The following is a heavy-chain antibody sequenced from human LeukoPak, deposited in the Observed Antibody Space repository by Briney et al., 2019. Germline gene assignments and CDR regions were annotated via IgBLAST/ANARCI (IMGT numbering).Heavy chain of an antibody. J-gene: IGHJ4*02. V-gene: IGHV3-30-3*01. CDR2: ISYDGSNK. CDR3: TTRGGSFSIFDY. Sequence: GGSLRLSFAASGFTFSSYAMHWVRQAPGKGLEWVAVISYDGSNKYYADSVKGRFTISRDSSKNTLYLQMNSLKTEDTAVYYCTTRGGSFSIFDYWGQGTLVTVSS. CDR1: GFTFSSYA. D-gene: IGHD1-26*01.